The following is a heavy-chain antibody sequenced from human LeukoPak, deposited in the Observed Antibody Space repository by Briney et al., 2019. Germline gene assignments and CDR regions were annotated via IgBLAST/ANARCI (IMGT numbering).Heavy chain of an antibody. CDR3: AKDEQLGAGGY. Sequence: GGSLRLSCAASGLTVSSNYMSWVRQAPGKGLEWVSSISDSGGSTYYADSVKGRFTISRDNSKNTLYLQMNSLRAEDTAVYFRAKDEQLGAGGYWGQGTLVTVSS. CDR1: GLTVSSNY. CDR2: ISDSGGST. D-gene: IGHD6-6*01. J-gene: IGHJ4*02. V-gene: IGHV3-23*01.